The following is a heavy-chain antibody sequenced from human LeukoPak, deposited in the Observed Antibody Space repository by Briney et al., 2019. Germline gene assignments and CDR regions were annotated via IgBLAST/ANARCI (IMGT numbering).Heavy chain of an antibody. CDR1: GFTFSYYG. D-gene: IGHD3-3*01. CDR3: AKSRPYYDFWSGYFDY. V-gene: IGHV3-30*02. J-gene: IGHJ4*02. CDR2: IRYDGNDK. Sequence: GGSLRLSCAASGFTFSYYGMHWVRQAPGKGLEWVAFIRYDGNDKFYADSVKGRFTISRDNSKNTLYLQMNSLRAEDTAVYYCAKSRPYYDFWSGYFDYWGQGTLVTVSS.